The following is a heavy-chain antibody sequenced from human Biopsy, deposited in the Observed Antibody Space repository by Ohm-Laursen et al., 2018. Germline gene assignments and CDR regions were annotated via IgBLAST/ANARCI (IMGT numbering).Heavy chain of an antibody. CDR2: IFYSSNT. Sequence: TLSLTCIVSGVSINGGRYYWNWIRHHPGKGLAWIGNIFYSSNTYYNPSLKSRVTISVDTSKNQFSLKLSSVTAADTAVYYCARLGSGDYFPTFFDFWGQGALVTVSS. D-gene: IGHD5-12*01. CDR1: GVSINGGRYY. CDR3: ARLGSGDYFPTFFDF. J-gene: IGHJ4*02. V-gene: IGHV4-31*03.